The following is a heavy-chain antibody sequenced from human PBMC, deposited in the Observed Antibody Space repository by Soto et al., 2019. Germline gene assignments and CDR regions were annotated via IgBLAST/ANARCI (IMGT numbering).Heavy chain of an antibody. Sequence: QVQLQESGPGLVKPSETLSLTCAVSGGSIRSYYWSWLRQPPGKGLEWIGYIYYNGNTKYNPSLKSRVTISADTSKNQFALKVGSLNAADTAGYYCARLYYVSGRPLMDVWCQGITVTVSS. V-gene: IGHV4-59*01. D-gene: IGHD3-10*01. CDR1: GGSIRSYY. CDR2: IYYNGNT. CDR3: ARLYYVSGRPLMDV. J-gene: IGHJ6*02.